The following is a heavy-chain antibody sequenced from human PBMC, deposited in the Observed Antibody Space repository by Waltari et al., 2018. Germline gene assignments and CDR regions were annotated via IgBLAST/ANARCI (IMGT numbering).Heavy chain of an antibody. Sequence: QVQLQESGSGLVKPSETLSLTCTVSGGSISNYYWIWIRQPPGKGLEWIGYIYYSGSTNYNPSLKSRVTISVDTSKIQFSLNLSSVTAADTAVYYCARSPGSRHYFDYWGQGTLVTVSS. V-gene: IGHV4-59*01. J-gene: IGHJ4*02. CDR3: ARSPGSRHYFDY. CDR1: GGSISNYY. CDR2: IYYSGST. D-gene: IGHD3-10*01.